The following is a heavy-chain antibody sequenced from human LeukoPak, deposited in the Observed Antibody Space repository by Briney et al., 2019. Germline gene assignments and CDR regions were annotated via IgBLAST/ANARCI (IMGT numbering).Heavy chain of an antibody. V-gene: IGHV4-39*01. CDR2: IYYSGST. CDR3: ATRTVTMSPRHKDFDY. J-gene: IGHJ4*02. Sequence: SETLSLTCTVSGGSISSSSYYWGWIRQPPGKGLEWIGSIYYSGSTYYNPSLKSRVTISVDTSKDQFSLKLSSVTAADTAVYYCATRTVTMSPRHKDFDYWGQGTLVTVSS. CDR1: GGSISSSSYY. D-gene: IGHD4-17*01.